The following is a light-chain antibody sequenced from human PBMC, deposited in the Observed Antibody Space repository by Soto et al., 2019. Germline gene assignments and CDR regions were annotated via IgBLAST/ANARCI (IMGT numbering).Light chain of an antibody. CDR2: GAS. CDR3: LQNHNYPRT. Sequence: AIQMTQSPSSLSASVGDRVTITCRASQDISDDVGWYQQTPGKAPKLLISGASRLQSGVPSRFSGSVSGAAFTLTISSLRPEDSAIYYCLQNHNYPRTFGQGTKVEI. CDR1: QDISDD. J-gene: IGKJ1*01. V-gene: IGKV1-6*01.